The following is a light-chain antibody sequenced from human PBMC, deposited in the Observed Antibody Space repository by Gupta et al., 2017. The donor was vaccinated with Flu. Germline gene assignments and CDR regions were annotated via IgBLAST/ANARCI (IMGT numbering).Light chain of an antibody. CDR2: RAS. Sequence: EIGMTQSPATLSVSPGERATLSCRASQSVNTNLAWYQQKPGQAPRLLIYRASTRATGIPARFSGSGSGTEFALTVSSLHSDDFAVYFCQQCDNWPLWTFGQGTKVEIK. CDR1: QSVNTN. J-gene: IGKJ1*01. CDR3: QQCDNWPLWT. V-gene: IGKV3-15*01.